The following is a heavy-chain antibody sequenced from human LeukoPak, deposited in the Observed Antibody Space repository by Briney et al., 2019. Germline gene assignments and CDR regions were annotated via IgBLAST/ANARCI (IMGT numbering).Heavy chain of an antibody. CDR2: INPNSGGT. D-gene: IGHD2-8*01. V-gene: IGHV1-2*02. CDR3: ARGSSVRGDCTNGVCYTNFDY. J-gene: IGHJ4*02. CDR1: GYTFTGYY. Sequence: ASVKVSCKASGYTFTGYYMHRVRQAPGQGLEWMGWINPNSGGTNYAQKFQGRVTMTRDTSISTAYMELSRLRSDDTAVYYCARGSSVRGDCTNGVCYTNFDYWGQGTLVTVSS.